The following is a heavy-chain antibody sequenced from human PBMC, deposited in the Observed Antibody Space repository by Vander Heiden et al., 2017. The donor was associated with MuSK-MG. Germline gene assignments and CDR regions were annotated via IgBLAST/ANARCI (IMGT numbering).Heavy chain of an antibody. V-gene: IGHV4-39*01. CDR1: GGSISSSSYY. CDR2: IYYSGRT. CDR3: ARHNYDYVWGSYRYTNYYYGMDV. Sequence: QLQLQESGPGLVKHSETLSLTCTVSGGSISSSSYYWGWIRQPPGKGLEWTRSIYYSGRTYCNPSLKSRVTISVDTSKNQFSLKLSSVTAADTAVYYCARHNYDYVWGSYRYTNYYYGMDVWGQGTTVTVSS. D-gene: IGHD3-16*02. J-gene: IGHJ6*02.